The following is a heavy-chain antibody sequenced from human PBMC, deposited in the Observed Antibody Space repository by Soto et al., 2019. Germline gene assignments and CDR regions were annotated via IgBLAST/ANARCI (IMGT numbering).Heavy chain of an antibody. CDR2: IYRSGNA. Sequence: QVQLQESGPGLVKPSQTLSLTCTVSGVSISSTDYYWSWIRQRPGKGLEWIGYIYRSGNAYYNPSLRSPVSISMDTSKNQFSLNLNSVTAAATAVYYCASKKGYYSRTVCFPPNRLDFWGQGTQVTVSS. V-gene: IGHV4-30-4*08. CDR1: GVSISSTDYY. CDR3: ASKKGYYSRTVCFPPNRLDF. J-gene: IGHJ4*02. D-gene: IGHD2-2*01.